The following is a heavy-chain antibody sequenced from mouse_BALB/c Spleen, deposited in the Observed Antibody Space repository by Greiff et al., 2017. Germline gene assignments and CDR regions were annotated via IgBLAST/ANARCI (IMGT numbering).Heavy chain of an antibody. CDR3: ARPLYYYGSSNYAMDY. Sequence: QVQLQQPGAELVKPGASVKLSCKASGYTFTSYWMHWVKQRPGQGLEWIGEIDPSDSYTNYNQKFKGKATLTVDKSSSTAYMQLSSLTSEDSAVYYCARPLYYYGSSNYAMDYWGQGTSVTVSS. CDR2: IDPSDSYT. J-gene: IGHJ4*01. CDR1: GYTFTSYW. V-gene: IGHV1-69*02. D-gene: IGHD1-1*01.